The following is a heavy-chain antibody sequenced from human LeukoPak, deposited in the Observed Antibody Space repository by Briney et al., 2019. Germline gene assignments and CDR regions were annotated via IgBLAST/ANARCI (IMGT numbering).Heavy chain of an antibody. CDR2: ISGSGGST. D-gene: IGHD3-3*01. Sequence: GGSLRLSCAASGFTFSSYAMSWVRQAPGKGLEWVSAISGSGGSTYYADSVKGRFTISRDNSKNTLYLQMNSLRAEDTAVYYCARGTYDFWSGYYNPHFDYWGQGTLVTVSS. CDR3: ARGTYDFWSGYYNPHFDY. CDR1: GFTFSSYA. J-gene: IGHJ4*02. V-gene: IGHV3-23*01.